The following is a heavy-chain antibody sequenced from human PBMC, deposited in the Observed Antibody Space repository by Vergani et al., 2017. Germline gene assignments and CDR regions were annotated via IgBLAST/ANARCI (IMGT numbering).Heavy chain of an antibody. V-gene: IGHV3-9*01. Sequence: EVDLVESGGGLAQPGGSLRLSCEASGITFWKFGMHWVRQGPGKGLEWVSGISWNSGAADYADSVRGRFTLSRDNAKNSRFLEMNSLRFEDTAVYFCTKGSVYYHDSAGHGYDPYTGFDLWGQGTLVTVSS. D-gene: IGHD5-12*01. CDR1: GITFWKFG. J-gene: IGHJ3*01. CDR3: TKGSVYYHDSAGHGYDPYTGFDL. CDR2: ISWNSGAA.